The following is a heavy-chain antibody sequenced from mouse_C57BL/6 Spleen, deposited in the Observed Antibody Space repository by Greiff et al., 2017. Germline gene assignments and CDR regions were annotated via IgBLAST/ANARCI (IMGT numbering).Heavy chain of an antibody. J-gene: IGHJ4*01. D-gene: IGHD2-5*01. CDR3: ARDYSNSLWAMDY. V-gene: IGHV1-81*01. Sequence: QVQLQQSGAELARPGASVKLSCKASGYTFTSYGISWVKQRTGQGLEWIGEIYPRSGNTYYNEKFKGKATLTADKSSSTAYMELRSLTSEDSAVYFCARDYSNSLWAMDYWGQGTSVTVSS. CDR1: GYTFTSYG. CDR2: IYPRSGNT.